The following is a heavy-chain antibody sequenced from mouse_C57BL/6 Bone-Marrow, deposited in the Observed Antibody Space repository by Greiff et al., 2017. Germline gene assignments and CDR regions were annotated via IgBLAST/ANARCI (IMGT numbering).Heavy chain of an antibody. CDR3: AREIYYYGSSYFDY. Sequence: QVQLQQPGAELVKPGASVKLSCKASGYTFTSYWMHWVKQRPGQGLEWIGMIHPNSGSTNYNEKFKSKATLTVDKSSSTAYMQLSSLTSEDSAVXYCAREIYYYGSSYFDYWGQGTTLTVSS. V-gene: IGHV1-64*01. CDR2: IHPNSGST. CDR1: GYTFTSYW. J-gene: IGHJ2*01. D-gene: IGHD1-1*01.